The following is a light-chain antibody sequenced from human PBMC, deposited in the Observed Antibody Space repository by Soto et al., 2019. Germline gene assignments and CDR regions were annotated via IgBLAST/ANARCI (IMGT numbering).Light chain of an antibody. V-gene: IGLV2-14*01. CDR2: EVS. CDR1: NTDVGGHHY. J-gene: IGLJ1*01. Sequence: QSALTQPASVSGSPGQSISISCTGTNTDVGGHHYVSWYQQHPGKAPKLMIYEVSNRPSGVSNRFSGSKSGNTASLTISGLQAEDEADYYCSSYTSSSTYVFGTGTKVTVL. CDR3: SSYTSSSTYV.